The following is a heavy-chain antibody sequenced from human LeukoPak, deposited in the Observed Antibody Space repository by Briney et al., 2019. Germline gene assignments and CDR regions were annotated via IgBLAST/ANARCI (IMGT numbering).Heavy chain of an antibody. CDR3: ARGPTVTTHTGYYMDV. D-gene: IGHD4-17*01. CDR2: IYRSGST. V-gene: IGHV4-38-2*02. CDR1: GYSISSGYY. J-gene: IGHJ6*03. Sequence: QPSETLSLTCTVSGYSISSGYYWVWIRQTPGKGLEWIGSIYRSGSTNYNPSLKSRVTISVDTSKNQFSLKVNSVAAADTALYYCARGPTVTTHTGYYMDVWGKGTTVTVSS.